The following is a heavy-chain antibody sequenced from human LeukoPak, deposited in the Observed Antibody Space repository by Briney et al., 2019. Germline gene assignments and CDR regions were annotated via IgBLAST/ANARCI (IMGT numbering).Heavy chain of an antibody. D-gene: IGHD2-2*01. CDR2: ISGSGGST. Sequence: PGGSLRLSCAASGFTFSSYAMSWVRQAPGKGLEWVSAISGSGGSTYYADSVKGRFTISRDNSKNTLYLQMNSLRAEDTAVYYCAKQGVAVPAAMLWFDPWGQGTLVAVSS. J-gene: IGHJ5*02. CDR3: AKQGVAVPAAMLWFDP. CDR1: GFTFSSYA. V-gene: IGHV3-23*01.